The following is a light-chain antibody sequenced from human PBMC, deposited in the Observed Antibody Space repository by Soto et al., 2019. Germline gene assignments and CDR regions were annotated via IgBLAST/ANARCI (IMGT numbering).Light chain of an antibody. Sequence: DIQMTQSPSSLSASVGDRVTITCRASQTIIRYLNWYQQKPGRAPNLLIYAASSLQSGVPSRFSGSGSGTEFTINISSLQPEDFATYYCQQSYSTLYTFGPGTKLEIK. CDR1: QTIIRY. V-gene: IGKV1-39*01. CDR3: QQSYSTLYT. CDR2: AAS. J-gene: IGKJ3*01.